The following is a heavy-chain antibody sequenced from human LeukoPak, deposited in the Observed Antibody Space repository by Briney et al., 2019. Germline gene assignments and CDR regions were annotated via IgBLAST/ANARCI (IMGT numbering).Heavy chain of an antibody. D-gene: IGHD3-10*01. V-gene: IGHV3-53*01. CDR2: LYSGGNT. CDR3: VRESGFGELFPYAFDI. Sequence: GGSLRLSCAASGFTVSNNYMSWVRQAPGKGLEWVSVLYSGGNTYYTDSVKGRFAIPRDYSRNTVYLQMNSLRAEDTAVYYCVRESGFGELFPYAFDIWGQGTVVTVSS. J-gene: IGHJ3*02. CDR1: GFTVSNNY.